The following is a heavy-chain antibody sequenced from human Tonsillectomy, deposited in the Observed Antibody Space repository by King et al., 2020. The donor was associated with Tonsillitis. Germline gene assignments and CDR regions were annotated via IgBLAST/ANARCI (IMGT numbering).Heavy chain of an antibody. CDR1: GGSISSGDSY. D-gene: IGHD5-24*01. J-gene: IGHJ4*02. Sequence: QLQESGPGLVKPSQTLSLTCTVSGGSISSGDSYWSWIRQPPGQGLEWIGYIYYSANTYYNPSLKSRVTLSVDTSKNQFSLELTSVTAADTAVYYWARQGSYNYYFDYWGQGTLVTVSS. CDR2: IYYSANT. V-gene: IGHV4-30-4*01. CDR3: ARQGSYNYYFDY.